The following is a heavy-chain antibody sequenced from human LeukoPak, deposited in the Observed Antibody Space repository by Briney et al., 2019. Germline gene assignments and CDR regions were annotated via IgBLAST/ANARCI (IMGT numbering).Heavy chain of an antibody. J-gene: IGHJ4*02. V-gene: IGHV3-21*01. Sequence: GGSLRLSCAASGFTFSSYSMNWVRQAPGKGLEWVSSISSSSSYIYYADSVKGRFTISRDNAKNSLYLQMNSLRAEDTAVYYCARILEDIVVVPAAIDSDYWGQGTLVTVSS. CDR1: GFTFSSYS. D-gene: IGHD2-2*02. CDR3: ARILEDIVVVPAAIDSDY. CDR2: ISSSSSYI.